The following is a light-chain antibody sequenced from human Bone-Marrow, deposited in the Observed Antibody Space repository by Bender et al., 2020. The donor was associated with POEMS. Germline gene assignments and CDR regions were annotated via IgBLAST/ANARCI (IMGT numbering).Light chain of an antibody. J-gene: IGLJ3*02. CDR3: NSYTSSSTWV. CDR2: EVS. CDR1: SSDVGGYNY. V-gene: IGLV2-14*01. Sequence: QSALTQPASVSGSPGQSITISCTGTSSDVGGYNYVSWYQQHPGKAPKLMIYEVSKRPSGVSHRFSGSKSGNTASLTISGLQTEDEAEYYCNSYTSSSTWVFGGGTKLTVL.